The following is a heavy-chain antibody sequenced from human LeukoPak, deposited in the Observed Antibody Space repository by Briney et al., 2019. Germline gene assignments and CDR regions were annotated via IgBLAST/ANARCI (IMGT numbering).Heavy chain of an antibody. CDR3: ASQRRGGSSYCMDV. Sequence: SETLSLTCTVSGGSISSSSYYWGWIRQPPGKGLEWIGSIYYTGSTYYNSSLKSRVTISVDTSRNQFSLMLSSVTAADMAVYYCASQRRGGSSYCMDVWGKGTTVTVAS. V-gene: IGHV4-39*01. CDR2: IYYTGST. D-gene: IGHD6-6*01. CDR1: GGSISSSSYY. J-gene: IGHJ6*03.